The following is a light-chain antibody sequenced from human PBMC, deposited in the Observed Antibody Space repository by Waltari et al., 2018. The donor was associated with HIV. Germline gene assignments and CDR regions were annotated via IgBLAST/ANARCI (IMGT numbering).Light chain of an antibody. V-gene: IGKV4-1*01. CDR2: WAS. J-gene: IGKJ2*01. CDR1: RSLLYRSNKKHY. Sequence: DIVMIQSPDSLTVSLGARAPINCRSSRSLLYRSNKKHYLAWYQQKPGQPPKILFFWASPRESRVSNRFSGSESGTNFTLTISDLQADDVALYYCQQYYSTPRTFGQGTRLEI. CDR3: QQYYSTPRT.